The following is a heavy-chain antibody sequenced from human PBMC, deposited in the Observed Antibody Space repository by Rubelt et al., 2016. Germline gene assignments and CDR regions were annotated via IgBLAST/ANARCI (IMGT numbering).Heavy chain of an antibody. V-gene: IGHV4-34*01. CDR3: ARWWEVLQAFDY. Sequence: QVQLQQWGAGLLKPSETLSLTCAVYGGSFSGYYWSWIRQPPGKGLEWIGEINHSGKTNYNPSLKSRVTVSVDTSKNQFSLKRSVVTAADTAVYYCARWWEVLQAFDYWGQGTLVTVSS. J-gene: IGHJ4*02. D-gene: IGHD1-26*01. CDR2: INHSGKT. CDR1: GGSFSGYY.